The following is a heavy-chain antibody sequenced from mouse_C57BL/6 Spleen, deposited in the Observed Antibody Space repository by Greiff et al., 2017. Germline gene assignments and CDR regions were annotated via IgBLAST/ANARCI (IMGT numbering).Heavy chain of an antibody. CDR1: GYTFTSYG. CDR2: IYPRSGNT. Sequence: QVQLQQSGAELARPGASVKLSCKASGYTFTSYGISWVKQRTGQGLEWIGEIYPRSGNTYYNEKFKGKATLTADKSSSTAYMELRSLTSENSAVYFCARGDDVYYAMDYWGQGTSVTVSS. CDR3: ARGDDVYYAMDY. D-gene: IGHD2-12*01. J-gene: IGHJ4*01. V-gene: IGHV1-81*01.